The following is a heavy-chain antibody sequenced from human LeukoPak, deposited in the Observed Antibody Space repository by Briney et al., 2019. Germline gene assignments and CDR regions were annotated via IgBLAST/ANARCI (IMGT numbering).Heavy chain of an antibody. CDR1: CGSLNNFY. D-gene: IGHD3-22*01. J-gene: IGHJ4*02. Sequence: PPETPSHTRAVSCGSLNNFYWSWVRPPPGEGLEWDGYISYGGGTSYSPSLKRRVSMSIDTSKSQFSLRLSSVTAADTAMYYCARVGDTSGCFDYFGYWGQGTLVTVSS. V-gene: IGHV4-59*08. CDR3: ARVGDTSGCFDYFGY. CDR2: ISYGGGT.